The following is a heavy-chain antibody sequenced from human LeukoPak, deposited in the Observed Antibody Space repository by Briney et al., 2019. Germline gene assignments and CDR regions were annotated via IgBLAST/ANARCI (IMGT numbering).Heavy chain of an antibody. Sequence: ASVKVSCKASGYTFTSYGISWVRQAPGQGLEWMGWISAYNGNTNYAQKLQGRVTMTTDTSTSTAYMELRSLRSDGTAVYYCARSLTAGDYYDSSGYDNFDYWGQGTLVTVSS. D-gene: IGHD3-22*01. J-gene: IGHJ4*02. V-gene: IGHV1-18*01. CDR3: ARSLTAGDYYDSSGYDNFDY. CDR1: GYTFTSYG. CDR2: ISAYNGNT.